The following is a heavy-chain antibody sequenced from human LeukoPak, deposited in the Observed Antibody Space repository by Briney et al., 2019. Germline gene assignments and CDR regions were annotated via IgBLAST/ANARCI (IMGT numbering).Heavy chain of an antibody. CDR1: GFTFSNYD. Sequence: GGSLRLSCAASGFTFSNYDMSWVRQAPGKGLEWVSGISGSGGSTYYADSVKGRFTISRDNSKNTLYLQMNSLRAEDTAVYYCAKDRTLYYYDSSGYYYWGQGTLVTVSS. J-gene: IGHJ4*02. CDR3: AKDRTLYYYDSSGYYY. D-gene: IGHD3-22*01. CDR2: ISGSGGST. V-gene: IGHV3-23*01.